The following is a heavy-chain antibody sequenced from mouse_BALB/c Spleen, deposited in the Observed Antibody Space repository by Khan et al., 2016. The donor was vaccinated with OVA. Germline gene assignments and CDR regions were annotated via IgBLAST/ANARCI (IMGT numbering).Heavy chain of an antibody. J-gene: IGHJ3*01. Sequence: QVQLKQSGAELARPGASVKLSCKASGYTFTDYYINWMKQRTGQGLEWIGEIYPGSGNIYYNEKFKGRATLTADQSSSTVYMQLSSLTSEDSAVYFCAREWAAWFPYWGQGTLVTVSA. CDR3: AREWAAWFPY. CDR1: GYTFTDYY. V-gene: IGHV1-77*01. CDR2: IYPGSGNI.